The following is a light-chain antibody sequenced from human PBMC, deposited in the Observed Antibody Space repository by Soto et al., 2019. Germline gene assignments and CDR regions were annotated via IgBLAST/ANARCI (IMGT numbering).Light chain of an antibody. CDR1: QNINTY. J-gene: IGKJ4*01. Sequence: DIQMTQSPSSLSASVGDRVIIVCRASQNINTYLNWFQQRPGKAPRLLIYAASSLQSGVPSRFSGSGSGTDFSLTISSLQLEDFATYYCQQTVKAPLTFGGGTKV. CDR2: AAS. V-gene: IGKV1-39*01. CDR3: QQTVKAPLT.